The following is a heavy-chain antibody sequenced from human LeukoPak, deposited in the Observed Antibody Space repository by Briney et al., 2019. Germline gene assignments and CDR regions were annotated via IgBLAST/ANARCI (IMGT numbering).Heavy chain of an antibody. CDR2: INHSGST. CDR1: GGSFSGYY. CDR3: ARGPGVTIFGVVTKAFDY. Sequence: PSETLSLTCAVYGGSFSGYYWSWIRQPPGKGLEWIGEINHSGSTNYNPSLKSRVTISVDTSKNQFSLKLSSVTAADTAVYYCARGPGVTIFGVVTKAFDYWGQGTLVTVSS. V-gene: IGHV4-34*01. D-gene: IGHD3-3*01. J-gene: IGHJ4*02.